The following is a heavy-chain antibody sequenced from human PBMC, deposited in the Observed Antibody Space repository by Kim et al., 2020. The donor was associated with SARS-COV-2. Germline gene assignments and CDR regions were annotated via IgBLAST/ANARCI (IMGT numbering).Heavy chain of an antibody. D-gene: IGHD3-10*01. CDR2: IDWDDDK. J-gene: IGHJ6*02. V-gene: IGHV2-70*11. CDR1: GFSLSTSGMC. Sequence: SGPTLVKPTQTLTLTCTFSGFSLSTSGMCVSWIRQPPGKALEWLARIDWDDDKYYSTSLKTRLTISKDTSKNQVVLTMTNMDPVDTVTYYCARTPMVRGVIHYYYGMDVWGQGTTVTVSS. CDR3: ARTPMVRGVIHYYYGMDV.